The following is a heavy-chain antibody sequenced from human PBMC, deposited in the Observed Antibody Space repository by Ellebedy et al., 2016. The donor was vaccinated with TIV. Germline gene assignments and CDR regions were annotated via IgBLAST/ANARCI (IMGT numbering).Heavy chain of an antibody. Sequence: AASVKVSCKASGYTFSSYGMSWVRQAPGQGLEWMGWISAYNGNTNYAQKLQGRVTMTTDTSTSTVYMELRSLRSDDTAVYYCARDRGSYAFDFWGQGTLVTVSS. CDR2: ISAYNGNT. D-gene: IGHD1-26*01. CDR3: ARDRGSYAFDF. CDR1: GYTFSSYG. V-gene: IGHV1-18*01. J-gene: IGHJ4*02.